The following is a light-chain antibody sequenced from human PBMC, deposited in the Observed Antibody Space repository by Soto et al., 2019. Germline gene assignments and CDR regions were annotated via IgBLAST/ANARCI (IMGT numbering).Light chain of an antibody. CDR2: AAS. V-gene: IGKV1-39*01. CDR1: QTISSD. J-gene: IGKJ4*01. Sequence: DIQLTQSPSSLSSSVVDIVPITRRASQTISSDLNWYQHKPGKAPKLLIFAASTLQSGVPSRFSGSGSGTDFTLTISSLQPEDFATYYCQQTESYPSTFGGGTKV. CDR3: QQTESYPST.